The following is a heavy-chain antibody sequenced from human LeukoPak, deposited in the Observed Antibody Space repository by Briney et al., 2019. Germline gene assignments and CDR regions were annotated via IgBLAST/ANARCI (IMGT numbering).Heavy chain of an antibody. CDR3: ARNGEFYYYYGMDV. V-gene: IGHV3-53*01. J-gene: IGHJ6*02. Sequence: PGGSLRLSCAASGFTFSDYYMSWIRQAPGKGLEWVSVIYSGGSTYYADSVKGRFTISRDNSKNTLYLQMNSLRAEDTAVYYCARNGEFYYYYGMDVWGQGTTVTVSS. CDR1: GFTFSDYY. D-gene: IGHD3-10*01. CDR2: IYSGGST.